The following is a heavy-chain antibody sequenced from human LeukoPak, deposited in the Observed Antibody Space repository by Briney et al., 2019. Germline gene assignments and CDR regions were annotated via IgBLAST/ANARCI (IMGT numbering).Heavy chain of an antibody. V-gene: IGHV3-23*01. Sequence: GGSLRLSCAASGFTFSSYAMSWVRQAPGKGLEWVSAISGSGGSTYYADSVKGRFTISRDNSKNTLYLQMNSLRAEDTAVYYCAKVVYCTNGVCSQYYFDYWGRGTLVTVSS. D-gene: IGHD2-8*01. J-gene: IGHJ4*02. CDR1: GFTFSSYA. CDR3: AKVVYCTNGVCSQYYFDY. CDR2: ISGSGGST.